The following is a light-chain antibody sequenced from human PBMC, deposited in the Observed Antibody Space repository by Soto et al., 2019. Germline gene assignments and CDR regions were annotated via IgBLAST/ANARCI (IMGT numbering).Light chain of an antibody. Sequence: QSALTQPASVSGSPGQSITISCTGTSSDVGGYNYVSWYQQHPDKAPKLMIYGVSNRPSGVSNRFSGSKSGNTASLTISGLQAEDEADYYCSSYTSSSTQYVFGTGTQLTVL. CDR3: SSYTSSSTQYV. CDR1: SSDVGGYNY. V-gene: IGLV2-14*01. CDR2: GVS. J-gene: IGLJ1*01.